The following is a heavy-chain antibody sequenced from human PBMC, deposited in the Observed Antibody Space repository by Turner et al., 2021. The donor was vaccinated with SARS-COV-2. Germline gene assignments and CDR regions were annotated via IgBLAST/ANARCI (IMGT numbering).Heavy chain of an antibody. Sequence: EVQLVESGGGLVQPGGSLRLSCAASGFPCSAYSMNWVRQAPGKGLEWVSYISHSSSTLYYADSVKGRFTISRDNAKNSLYLQMNSLRAEDTAVYYCARIVRASKTDHWGQGTLVTVSS. CDR3: ARIVRASKTDH. V-gene: IGHV3-48*01. D-gene: IGHD1-26*01. J-gene: IGHJ4*02. CDR1: GFPCSAYS. CDR2: ISHSSSTL.